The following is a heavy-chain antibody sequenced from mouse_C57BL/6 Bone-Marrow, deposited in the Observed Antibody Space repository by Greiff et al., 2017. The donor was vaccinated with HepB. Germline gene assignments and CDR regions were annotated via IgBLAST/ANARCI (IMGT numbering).Heavy chain of an antibody. CDR3: ARSIYYYGSSSYYYAMDY. CDR1: GYTFTDYY. V-gene: IGHV1-26*01. J-gene: IGHJ4*01. D-gene: IGHD1-1*01. Sequence: EVQLQQSGPELVKPGASVKISCKASGYTFTDYYMNWVKQSNGKSLEWIGDINPNNGGTSYNQKFKGKATLTVDKSSSTAYMELRSLTSEDSAVYYCARSIYYYGSSSYYYAMDYWGQGTSVTVSS. CDR2: INPNNGGT.